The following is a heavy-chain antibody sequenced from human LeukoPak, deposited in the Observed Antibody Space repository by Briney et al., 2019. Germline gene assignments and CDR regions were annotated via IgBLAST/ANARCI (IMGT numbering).Heavy chain of an antibody. CDR3: AKLPTVTSSYYYYGMDV. CDR2: ISGSGGST. V-gene: IGHV3-23*01. CDR1: GFTFSSYA. D-gene: IGHD4-17*01. J-gene: IGHJ6*02. Sequence: GGSLRLSCAASGFTFSSYAMSWVRQAPGKGLEWVSAISGSGGSTYYADSVKGRFTISRDNSKNTLYLHMNSLRAEDTAVYYCAKLPTVTSSYYYYGMDVWGQGTTVTVSS.